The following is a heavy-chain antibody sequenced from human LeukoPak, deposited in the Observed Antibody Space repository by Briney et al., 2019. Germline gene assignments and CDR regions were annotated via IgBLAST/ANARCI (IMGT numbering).Heavy chain of an antibody. V-gene: IGHV3-7*01. CDR2: IKTDGSEK. CDR1: GFTFNNHW. D-gene: IGHD3-3*01. CDR3: ARDGFLEWLSPRNWFDP. Sequence: GGSLRLSCVVSGFTFNNHWMSWVRQAPGKGPEWVATIKTDGSEKYYVDSVEGRFTISRDNAKNSLYLQMNSLRAEDTAVYYCARDGFLEWLSPRNWFDPWGQGTLVTVSS. J-gene: IGHJ5*02.